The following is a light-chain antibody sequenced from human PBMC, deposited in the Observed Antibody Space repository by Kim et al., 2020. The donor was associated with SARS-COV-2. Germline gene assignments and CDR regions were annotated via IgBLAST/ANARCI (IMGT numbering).Light chain of an antibody. V-gene: IGKV3-15*01. J-gene: IGKJ2*01. CDR3: QQYSNWPYT. CDR2: GAS. CDR1: QSVISN. Sequence: SVSPGERANLSCSASQSVISNLAWYQQKPGQAPRLLMYGASTMATGIPARFSGSGSWTEVTLTISSLQSEDFAAYYCQQYSNWPYTFGQGTKLEI.